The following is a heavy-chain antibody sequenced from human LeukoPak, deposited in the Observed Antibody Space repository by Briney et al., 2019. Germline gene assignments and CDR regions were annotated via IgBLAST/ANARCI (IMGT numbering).Heavy chain of an antibody. CDR2: IYYSGST. CDR1: GGSTSSSSYY. Sequence: SETLSLTCTVSGGSTSSSSYYWGWIRQPPGKGLEWIGSIYYSGSTYYNPSLKSRVTISVDTSKNQFSLKLSSVTAADTAVYYCARPRSSGYYSGAFDIWGQGTMVTVSS. D-gene: IGHD3-22*01. CDR3: ARPRSSGYYSGAFDI. V-gene: IGHV4-39*01. J-gene: IGHJ3*02.